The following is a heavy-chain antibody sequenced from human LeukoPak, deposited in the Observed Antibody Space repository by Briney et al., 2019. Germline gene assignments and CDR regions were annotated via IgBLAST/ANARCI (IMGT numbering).Heavy chain of an antibody. J-gene: IGHJ6*03. V-gene: IGHV7-4-1*02. CDR3: ARSRRVVVPSTLNSADDYYYYMDV. Sequence: ASVKVSCKASGYTFTSYAMNWVRQAPGQGLEWMGWINTNTGNPTYAQGFTGRFVFSFDTSVSTAYLEISSLKAEDNAIYYCARSRRVVVPSTLNSADDYYYYMDVWGKGTTVTVSS. CDR1: GYTFTSYA. CDR2: INTNTGNP. D-gene: IGHD2-15*01.